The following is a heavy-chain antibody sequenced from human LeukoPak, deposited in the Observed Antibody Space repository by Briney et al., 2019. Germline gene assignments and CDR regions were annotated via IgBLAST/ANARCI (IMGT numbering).Heavy chain of an antibody. D-gene: IGHD3-22*01. V-gene: IGHV3-11*01. J-gene: IGHJ4*02. Sequence: GGSLRLSCAASGFTFSDYYMSWIRQAPGKGLEWVSYISSSDTTIYYADSVKGRFTISRDNAKKSLYLQMNSLRAEDTAVYYCARAAYDNSGYPSYWGQGTLDTVSS. CDR2: ISSSDTTI. CDR3: ARAAYDNSGYPSY. CDR1: GFTFSDYY.